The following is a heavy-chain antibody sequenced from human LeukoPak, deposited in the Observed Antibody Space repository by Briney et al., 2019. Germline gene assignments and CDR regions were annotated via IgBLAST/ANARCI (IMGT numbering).Heavy chain of an antibody. CDR1: GGSISSSSYY. CDR3: ARNPLEWLLLLFGWFDP. CDR2: IYYSGST. Sequence: SETLSLTCTVSGGSISSSSYYWGWIRQPPGKGLEWIGSIYYSGSTYYNPSLKSRVTISVDTSKNQFSLKLSSVTAADTAVYYCARNPLEWLLLLFGWFDPWGQGTLVTVSS. J-gene: IGHJ5*02. V-gene: IGHV4-39*07. D-gene: IGHD3-3*01.